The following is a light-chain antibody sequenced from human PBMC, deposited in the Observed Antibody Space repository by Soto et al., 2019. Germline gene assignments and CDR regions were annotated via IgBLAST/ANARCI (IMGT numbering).Light chain of an antibody. CDR3: QQSLTTPVT. CDR2: AAS. Sequence: DIQMTQSPSSLSASVGDRVTITCRASQNIHTYLNWYQQKPGKAPNLLIFAASNLQSGVSSRFSGSGSGTDFTLTISSLQPEDFATYYCQQSLTTPVTFGQGTRLEI. J-gene: IGKJ5*01. CDR1: QNIHTY. V-gene: IGKV1-39*01.